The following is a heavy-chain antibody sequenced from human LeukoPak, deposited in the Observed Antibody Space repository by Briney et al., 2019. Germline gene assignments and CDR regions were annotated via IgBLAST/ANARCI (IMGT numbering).Heavy chain of an antibody. J-gene: IGHJ4*01. CDR3: AREAGYSYNFYFVY. Sequence: PGGSHRLSCAASGFTFDDHGMSWVRQAPGKGLEWVSGINWNGDSTGYADSVKGRFTISRDNARNSLSLQMNSLRAEDTALYYCAREAGYSYNFYFVYWGRGTLVTVSS. CDR2: INWNGDST. D-gene: IGHD5-18*01. V-gene: IGHV3-20*04. CDR1: GFTFDDHG.